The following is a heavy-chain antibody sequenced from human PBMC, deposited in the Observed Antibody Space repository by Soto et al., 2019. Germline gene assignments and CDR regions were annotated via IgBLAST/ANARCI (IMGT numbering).Heavy chain of an antibody. V-gene: IGHV4-59*01. CDR2: IYYSGST. CDR3: AKSGRSGSLFRSSWWFDP. D-gene: IGHD1-26*01. CDR1: GVSISRYY. J-gene: IGHJ5*02. Sequence: PSETLSLTCTVSGVSISRYYWTWLRQPPGKGLEWIGYIYYSGSTNYNPSLKSRVTISVDTSKNQFSLRLSSVTAADTAVYYCAKSGRSGSLFRSSWWFDPWGHGTLVTVSS.